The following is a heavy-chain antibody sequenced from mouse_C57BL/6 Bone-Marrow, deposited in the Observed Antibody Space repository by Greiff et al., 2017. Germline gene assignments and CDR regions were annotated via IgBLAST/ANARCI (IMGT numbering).Heavy chain of an antibody. CDR1: GYTFTSDW. CDR3: AELGRDY. V-gene: IGHV1-55*01. D-gene: IGHD4-1*01. CDR2: IYPGSGST. Sequence: QVQLQQSGAELVKPGASVKMSCTASGYTFTSDWITWVKQRPGQGLEWIGEIYPGSGSTNYNAKFKSKATLTVDTSSSTAYLQLSSLTSEDSAVYYCAELGRDYGGQGTTLTVSS. J-gene: IGHJ2*01.